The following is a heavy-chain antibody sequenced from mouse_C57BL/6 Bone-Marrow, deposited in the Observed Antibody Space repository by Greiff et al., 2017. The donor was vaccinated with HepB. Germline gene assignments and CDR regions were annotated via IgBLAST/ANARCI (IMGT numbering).Heavy chain of an antibody. Sequence: VQGVESGAELVRPGASVKLSCKASGYTFTDYYINWVKQRPGQGLEWIARIYPGSGNTYYNEKFKGKATLTAEKSSSTAYMQLSSLTSEDSAVYFCARGGFITTVVAPDYWGQGTTLTVSS. V-gene: IGHV1-76*01. CDR3: ARGGFITTVVAPDY. CDR2: IYPGSGNT. D-gene: IGHD1-1*01. J-gene: IGHJ2*01. CDR1: GYTFTDYY.